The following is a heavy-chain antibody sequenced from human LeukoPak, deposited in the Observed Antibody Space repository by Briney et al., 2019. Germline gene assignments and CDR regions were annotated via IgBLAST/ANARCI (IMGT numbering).Heavy chain of an antibody. D-gene: IGHD4-23*01. Sequence: PSETLSLTCTVSGDSVSGYYWSWIRQPPGKGLEWIGYIYYSGSTYYNPSLKSRVTITVDTSKNQFSLKLSSVGAADTAIYYCARSLYGSNSFAIDHWGQGTLVTVSS. CDR3: ARSLYGSNSFAIDH. J-gene: IGHJ4*02. CDR1: GDSVSGYY. CDR2: IYYSGST. V-gene: IGHV4-59*02.